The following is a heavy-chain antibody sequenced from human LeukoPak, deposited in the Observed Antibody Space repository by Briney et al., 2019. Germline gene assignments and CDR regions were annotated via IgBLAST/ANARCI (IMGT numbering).Heavy chain of an antibody. CDR3: AKDLWSYYYGMDV. CDR2: ISWNSGSI. Sequence: SLRLSCSASGFTFGDYAIHLVRQASGKGLEWVSGISWNSGSIGYADSVKGRFTISRDNAKNSLYLQMNSLRAEDTALYYCAKDLWSYYYGMDVWGQGTTVTVSS. J-gene: IGHJ6*02. D-gene: IGHD3-10*01. CDR1: GFTFGDYA. V-gene: IGHV3-9*01.